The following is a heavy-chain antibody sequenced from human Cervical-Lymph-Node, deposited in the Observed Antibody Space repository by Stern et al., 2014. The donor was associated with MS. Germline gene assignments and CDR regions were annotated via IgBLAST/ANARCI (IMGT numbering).Heavy chain of an antibody. D-gene: IGHD3-3*01. CDR1: GFSLSTSGVG. CDR3: AHRRDRYYDFWSGYWFDP. CDR2: IYWDDDK. J-gene: IGHJ5*02. Sequence: QVTLKESGPTLVKPTQTLTLTCTFSGFSLSTSGVGVGWIRQPPGKAMEWLALIYWDDDKRYSPSLKSRLTITKDTSKNQVVLTMTNMDPVDTATYYCAHRRDRYYDFWSGYWFDPWGQGTLVTVAS. V-gene: IGHV2-5*02.